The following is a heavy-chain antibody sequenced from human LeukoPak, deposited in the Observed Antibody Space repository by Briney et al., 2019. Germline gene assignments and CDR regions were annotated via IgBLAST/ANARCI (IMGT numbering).Heavy chain of an antibody. CDR2: INPNSGGT. V-gene: IGHV1-2*04. CDR1: GYTFTGCY. J-gene: IGHJ1*01. CDR3: ARDAWGPGRSIYFQH. Sequence: ASVKVSCKASGYTFTGCYMHWVRQAPGQGLEWMGWINPNSGGTNYAQKFQGWVTMTRDTSISTAYMELSRLRSDDTAVYYCARDAWGPGRSIYFQHWGQGTLVTVSS. D-gene: IGHD6-6*01.